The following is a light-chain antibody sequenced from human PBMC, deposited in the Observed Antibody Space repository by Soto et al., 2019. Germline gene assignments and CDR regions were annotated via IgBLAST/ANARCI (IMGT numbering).Light chain of an antibody. V-gene: IGKV3-20*01. CDR2: AAS. CDR3: QQYGSAPWT. Sequence: EIVLTQSPGTLSLSPGERATISCRASQSVSNNYLAWYQQKPGQAPRLLIYAASNRAPGIPDRFGGSGSGTDFTLTVSRLDPEDFAVYYCQQYGSAPWTFGQGTKVEI. J-gene: IGKJ1*01. CDR1: QSVSNNY.